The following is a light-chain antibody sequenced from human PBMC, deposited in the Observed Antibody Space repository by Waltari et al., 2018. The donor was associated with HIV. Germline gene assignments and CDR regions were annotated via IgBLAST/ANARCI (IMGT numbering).Light chain of an antibody. CDR2: AAS. CDR1: QSISTW. CDR3: QQYKSTPWM. Sequence: DTQMTQSPSTVSASIGDRVTITCRASQSISTWLAWYQLKPGKFPKLLIHAASSLESGVSTRFSGSGSGTEFTLTINSLQPDDSATYFCQQYKSTPWMFGQGTKVEIK. J-gene: IGKJ1*01. V-gene: IGKV1-5*03.